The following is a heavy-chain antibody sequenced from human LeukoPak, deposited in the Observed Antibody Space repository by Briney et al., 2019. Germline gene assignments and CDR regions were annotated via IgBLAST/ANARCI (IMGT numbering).Heavy chain of an antibody. CDR3: ARVGRYFDWLTLDY. CDR2: IYYSGGT. Sequence: PSETLSLTCTVSGGSISSYYWSWIRQPPGKGLEWIGYIYYSGGTNYNPSLKSRVTISVDTSKNQFSLKLSSVTAADTAVYYCARVGRYFDWLTLDYWGQGTLVTVSS. J-gene: IGHJ4*02. CDR1: GGSISSYY. D-gene: IGHD3-9*01. V-gene: IGHV4-59*01.